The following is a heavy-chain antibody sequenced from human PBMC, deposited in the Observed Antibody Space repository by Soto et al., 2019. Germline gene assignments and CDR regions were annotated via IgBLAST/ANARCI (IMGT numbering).Heavy chain of an antibody. CDR2: IYYSGST. CDR1: GGSISSSSYY. CDR3: ARQGVFGYGVHEYFDL. D-gene: IGHD4-17*01. Sequence: QLQLQESGPGLVKPSETLSLTCTVSGGSISSSSYYWGWIRQPPGKGLEWIGSIYYSGSTYYNPSLKSRVTISVDTSKNQFSLKLSSVTAADTAVYYCARQGVFGYGVHEYFDLWGRGTLVTVSS. J-gene: IGHJ2*01. V-gene: IGHV4-39*01.